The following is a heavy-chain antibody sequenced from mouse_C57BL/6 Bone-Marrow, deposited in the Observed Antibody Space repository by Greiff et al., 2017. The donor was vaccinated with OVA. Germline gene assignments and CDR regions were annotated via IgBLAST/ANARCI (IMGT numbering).Heavy chain of an antibody. Sequence: QVQLQQSGAELARPGASVKLSCKASGYTFTSYGISWVKQRTGQGLEWIGEIYPRSGNTYYNEKFKGKATLTADKSSSTAYMELRSLTSEDSAVYFCASSVPYYSMDYWGQGTSVTVSS. CDR1: GYTFTSYG. J-gene: IGHJ4*01. CDR3: ASSVPYYSMDY. CDR2: IYPRSGNT. V-gene: IGHV1-81*01. D-gene: IGHD5-1*01.